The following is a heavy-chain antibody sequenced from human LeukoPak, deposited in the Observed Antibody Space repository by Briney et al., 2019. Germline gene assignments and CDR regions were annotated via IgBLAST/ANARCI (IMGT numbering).Heavy chain of an antibody. J-gene: IGHJ6*03. CDR2: MSWNGFNI. Sequence: GRSLRLSCEASGFTFDDYGMHWVRQAPGKGLEWVSGMSWNGFNIGYAASVKGRFTISRDNAKNSLYLQMDSLRPEDTALYYCAKDISQARRVGVAADYYYYMDVWGNGTTVTVSS. CDR1: GFTFDDYG. D-gene: IGHD6-19*01. CDR3: AKDISQARRVGVAADYYYYMDV. V-gene: IGHV3-9*01.